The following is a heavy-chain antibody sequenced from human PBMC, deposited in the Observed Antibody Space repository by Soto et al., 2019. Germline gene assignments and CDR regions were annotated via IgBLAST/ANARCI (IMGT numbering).Heavy chain of an antibody. V-gene: IGHV5-51*01. Sequence: GESLKISCKGSGYSFISYWIGWVRQMPGKGLEWMGIIYPGDSDTRYSPSFQGQVTISADKSISTAYLQWSSLKASDTAMYYRARRDFGGYCSSTNCSGLDVWGQGTTVTVSS. CDR2: IYPGDSDT. D-gene: IGHD2-2*01. J-gene: IGHJ6*02. CDR1: GYSFISYW. CDR3: ARRDFGGYCSSTNCSGLDV.